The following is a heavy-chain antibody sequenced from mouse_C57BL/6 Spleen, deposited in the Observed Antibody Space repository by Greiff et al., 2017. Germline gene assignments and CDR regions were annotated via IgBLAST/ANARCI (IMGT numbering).Heavy chain of an antibody. Sequence: VKLQESGPELVKPGASVKISCTASGYAFSSSWMNWVKQRPGKGLEWIGRIYPGDGDTNYNGKFKGKATLTADKSSSTAYMQLSSLTSEDSAVYFCAPHYYGSSPYAMDYWGQGTSVTVSS. D-gene: IGHD1-1*01. CDR1: GYAFSSSW. CDR2: IYPGDGDT. J-gene: IGHJ4*01. V-gene: IGHV1-82*01. CDR3: APHYYGSSPYAMDY.